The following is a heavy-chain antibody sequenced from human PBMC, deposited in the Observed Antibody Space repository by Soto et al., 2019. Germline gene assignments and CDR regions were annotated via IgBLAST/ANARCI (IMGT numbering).Heavy chain of an antibody. CDR3: ARDLTVVPAAIAGVWFDP. Sequence: QVQLVQSGAEVKKPGSSVKVSCKASGGTFSSYAISWVRQAPGQGLEWMGGIIPIFGTANYAQKFQGRVTITADESTSTAYMELSSLRSEDTAVYYCARDLTVVPAAIAGVWFDPWGRGTLVTVSS. J-gene: IGHJ5*02. V-gene: IGHV1-69*01. D-gene: IGHD2-2*01. CDR2: IIPIFGTA. CDR1: GGTFSSYA.